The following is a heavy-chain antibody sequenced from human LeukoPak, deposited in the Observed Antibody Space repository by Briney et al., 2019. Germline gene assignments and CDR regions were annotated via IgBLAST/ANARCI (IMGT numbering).Heavy chain of an antibody. J-gene: IGHJ3*02. CDR2: IYYSGST. CDR3: ARTYYDFWSGPGAI. Sequence: SETLSLTCTVSGGSISSSSYYWGWIRQPPGKGLEWIGSIYYSGSTYYNPSLKSRVTISVDTSKNQFSLKLSSVTAADTAVYYCARTYYDFWSGPGAIWGQGTMVTVSS. CDR1: GGSISSSSYY. V-gene: IGHV4-39*01. D-gene: IGHD3-3*01.